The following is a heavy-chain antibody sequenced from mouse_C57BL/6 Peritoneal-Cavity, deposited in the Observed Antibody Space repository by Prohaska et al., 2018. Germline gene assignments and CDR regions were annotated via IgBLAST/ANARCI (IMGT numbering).Heavy chain of an antibody. V-gene: IGHV2-5*01. CDR2: IWRGGST. Sequence: GKGLEWLGVIWRGGSTDYNAAFMSRLSITKDNSKSQVFFKMNSLQADDTAIYYGAKESYYGSSPYWYFDVWGTGTTVTVSS. D-gene: IGHD1-1*01. CDR3: AKESYYGSSPYWYFDV. J-gene: IGHJ1*03.